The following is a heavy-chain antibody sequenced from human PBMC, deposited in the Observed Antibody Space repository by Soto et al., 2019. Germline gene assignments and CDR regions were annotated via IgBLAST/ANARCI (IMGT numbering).Heavy chain of an antibody. CDR2: ISSSSSYT. V-gene: IGHV3-11*06. CDR1: GFTFSDYY. Sequence: QVQLVESGGGLVQPGGSLRLSCAASGFTFSDYYMSWIRQAPGKGLEWVSYISSSSSYTNYADSVKGRFTISRDNAKNSLYLQMNSLRAEDTAVYYCARAGSSGWPSRPFDYWGQGTLVTVSS. J-gene: IGHJ4*02. CDR3: ARAGSSGWPSRPFDY. D-gene: IGHD6-19*01.